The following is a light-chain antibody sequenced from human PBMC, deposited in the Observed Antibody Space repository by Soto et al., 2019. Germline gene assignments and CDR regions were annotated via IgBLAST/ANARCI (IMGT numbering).Light chain of an antibody. CDR1: SGHSSYA. CDR3: QTWSTGIRV. J-gene: IGLJ3*02. Sequence: QPVLTQSPSASAPLGASVKLTCTLSSGHSSYAIAWHQQQPEKGPRYLMKLNSDGSHSKGDGIPDRFSGSSSGTERYLTISSLQSEDEADYYCQTWSTGIRVFGGGTKVTVL. V-gene: IGLV4-69*01. CDR2: LNSDGSH.